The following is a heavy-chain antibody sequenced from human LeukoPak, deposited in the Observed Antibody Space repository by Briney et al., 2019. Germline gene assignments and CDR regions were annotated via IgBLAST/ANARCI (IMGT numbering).Heavy chain of an antibody. D-gene: IGHD1-26*01. CDR2: IYYSGST. V-gene: IGHV4-61*01. CDR3: ARVGGSYSLYNWFDP. J-gene: IGHJ5*02. Sequence: SETLSLTCTVSGGSISSSSYYWSWIRQPPGKGLEWIGYIYYSGSTNYNPSLKSRVTISVDTSKNQFSLKLTSVTAADTAVYYCARVGGSYSLYNWFDPWGQGTLVTVSS. CDR1: GGSISSSSYY.